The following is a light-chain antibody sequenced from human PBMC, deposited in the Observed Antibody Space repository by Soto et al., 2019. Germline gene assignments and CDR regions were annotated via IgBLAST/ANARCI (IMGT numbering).Light chain of an antibody. Sequence: QSALTQPASVSGSPGQSITISCTGTSSDVGGYNYVSWYQQHPGKAPKLIIYDVSNRPSGVSNRFSGSKSGNTASLAISGRQAEDESDYYCSSHTSSGTLVVFGGGTKLTVL. CDR2: DVS. CDR1: SSDVGGYNY. J-gene: IGLJ3*02. CDR3: SSHTSSGTLVV. V-gene: IGLV2-14*01.